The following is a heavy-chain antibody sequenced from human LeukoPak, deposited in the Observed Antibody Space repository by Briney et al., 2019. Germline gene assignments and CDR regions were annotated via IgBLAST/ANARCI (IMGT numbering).Heavy chain of an antibody. Sequence: PGGSLRLSCAASGFIFSSYAMSWVRQAPGKGLEWVSSISGTGGGTYYADSVKGRFTISRDNSRDTLYLQMNSLRAEDTAVYYCARVASFRFYFDYWGQGALVTVSS. CDR2: ISGTGGGT. CDR3: ARVASFRFYFDY. CDR1: GFIFSSYA. J-gene: IGHJ4*02. D-gene: IGHD2/OR15-2a*01. V-gene: IGHV3-23*01.